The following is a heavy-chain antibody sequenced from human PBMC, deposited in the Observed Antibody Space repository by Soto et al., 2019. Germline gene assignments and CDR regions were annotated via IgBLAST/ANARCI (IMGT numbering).Heavy chain of an antibody. CDR3: ARARLVYGDLTGYFDY. V-gene: IGHV4-30-4*01. CDR2: IYYSGST. J-gene: IGHJ4*02. Sequence: SETLSLTCTVSGGSISSGDYYWSWIRQPPGKGLEWIGYIYYSGSTYYNPSLKSRVTISVDTSKNQFSLKLSSVTAAGTAVYYCARARLVYGDLTGYFDYWGKANLITVDS. D-gene: IGHD4-17*01. CDR1: GGSISSGDYY.